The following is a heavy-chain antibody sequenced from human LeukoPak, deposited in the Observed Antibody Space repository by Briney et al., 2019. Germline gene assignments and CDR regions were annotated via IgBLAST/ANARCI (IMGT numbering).Heavy chain of an antibody. CDR3: ARDGDSSGYSGSYDY. CDR1: GYTFTSYY. J-gene: IGHJ4*02. D-gene: IGHD3-22*01. V-gene: IGHV1-2*06. CDR2: INPTGGST. Sequence: ASVKVSCKASGYTFTSYYMHWVRQAPGQGLEWMGLINPTGGSTGYAQKFQGRVTMTRDTSISTAYMELSRLRSDDTAVYYCARDGDSSGYSGSYDYWGQGTLVTVSS.